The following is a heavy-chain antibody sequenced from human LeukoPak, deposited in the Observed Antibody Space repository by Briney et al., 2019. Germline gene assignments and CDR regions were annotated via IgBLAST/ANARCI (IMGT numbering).Heavy chain of an antibody. J-gene: IGHJ5*02. D-gene: IGHD3-22*01. V-gene: IGHV1-18*01. CDR1: GYTFSSYG. CDR3: AREWLGRFDP. CDR2: ISGYNGNT. Sequence: ASVKVSCKASGYTFSSYGISWVRQAPGQGLEWMGWISGYNGNTNYAQKLQGRVTMTSDTSTSTAYMELRSLRSDDTAVYYCAREWLGRFDPWGQGTLVTVSS.